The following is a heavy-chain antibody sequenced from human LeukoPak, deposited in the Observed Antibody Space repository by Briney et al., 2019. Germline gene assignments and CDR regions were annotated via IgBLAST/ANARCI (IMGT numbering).Heavy chain of an antibody. J-gene: IGHJ6*02. D-gene: IGHD2-2*01. Sequence: GGSLRLSCAASGFTFSSYWTSWVRQAPGKGLEWVANINQDGSEKYYVDSVKGRFTISRDNAKNSLYLQMNSLRAEDTAVYYCARDPMKVVPAADYGMDVWGQGTTVTVSS. CDR1: GFTFSSYW. V-gene: IGHV3-7*01. CDR3: ARDPMKVVPAADYGMDV. CDR2: INQDGSEK.